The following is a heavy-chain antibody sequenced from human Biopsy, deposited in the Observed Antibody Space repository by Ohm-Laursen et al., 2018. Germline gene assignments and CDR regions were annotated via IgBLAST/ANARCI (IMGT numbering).Heavy chain of an antibody. CDR3: ATELLPPGVGGPWLDS. V-gene: IGHV3-11*06. CDR1: GFPFSDYY. J-gene: IGHJ5*01. Sequence: SLRLSCAASGFPFSDYYMRWIRQAPGKGLEWVSSISASSSYIHYADSVKGRFTVSRDNAKNSLYLQMNSLRAADTAIYYCATELLPPGVGGPWLDSWGQGTPVTVSS. D-gene: IGHD3-16*01. CDR2: ISASSSYI.